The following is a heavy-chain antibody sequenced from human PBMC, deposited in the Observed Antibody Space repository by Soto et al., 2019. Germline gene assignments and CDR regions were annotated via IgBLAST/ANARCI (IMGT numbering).Heavy chain of an antibody. V-gene: IGHV4-59*08. CDR2: IYYSGST. CDR1: GGSISSYY. CDR3: ARHSSIGYSSGWPLLVFDY. Sequence: SETLSLTCTVSGGSISSYYWSWIRQPPGKGLERIGYIYYSGSTNYNPSLKSRVTISVDTSKNQFSLKLSSVPAADTAVYYCARHSSIGYSSGWPLLVFDYWGQGTLVTVSS. J-gene: IGHJ4*02. D-gene: IGHD6-19*01.